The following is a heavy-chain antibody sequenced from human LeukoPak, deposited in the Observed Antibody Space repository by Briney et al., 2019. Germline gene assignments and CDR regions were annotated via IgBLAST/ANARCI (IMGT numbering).Heavy chain of an antibody. CDR1: GGSFSGYY. J-gene: IGHJ4*02. CDR2: INHSGST. V-gene: IGHV4-34*01. Sequence: ETLSLTCAVYGGSFSGYYWSWIRQPPGKGLEWIGEINHSGSTNYNPSLKSRVTISVDTSKNQFSLKLSSVTAADTAVYYCARGRKDGDYVLKNFDYWGQGTLATVSS. D-gene: IGHD4-17*01. CDR3: ARGRKDGDYVLKNFDY.